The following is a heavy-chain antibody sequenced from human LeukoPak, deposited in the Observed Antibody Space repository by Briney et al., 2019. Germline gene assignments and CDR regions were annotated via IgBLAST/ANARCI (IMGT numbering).Heavy chain of an antibody. J-gene: IGHJ2*01. CDR1: GGSISSGGYY. CDR3: ARLTGSPWYFDL. Sequence: SETLSLTCTVSGGSISSGGYYWSWIRQHPGKGLEWIGYIYYSGSTYYNPSLKSRVTMSVDTSKNQFSLKLSSVTAADTAVYYCARLTGSPWYFDLWGRGTLVTVSS. V-gene: IGHV4-31*03. CDR2: IYYSGST. D-gene: IGHD1-14*01.